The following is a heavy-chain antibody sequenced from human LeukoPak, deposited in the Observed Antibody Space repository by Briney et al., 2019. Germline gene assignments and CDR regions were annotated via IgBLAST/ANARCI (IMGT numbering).Heavy chain of an antibody. Sequence: PGGSLRLSCAASGFTFSSYWMSWVRQAPGKGLEWVANIKQDGSEKYYVDSVKGRFTISRDNAKNSMYLQMNSLRAEDTAVYYCARSPQVVPAAIFHDDMDVWGKGATVTVSS. CDR3: ARSPQVVPAAIFHDDMDV. D-gene: IGHD2-2*01. CDR2: IKQDGSEK. CDR1: GFTFSSYW. V-gene: IGHV3-7*01. J-gene: IGHJ6*03.